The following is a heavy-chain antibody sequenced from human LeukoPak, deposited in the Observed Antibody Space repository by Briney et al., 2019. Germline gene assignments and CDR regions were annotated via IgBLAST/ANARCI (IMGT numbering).Heavy chain of an antibody. D-gene: IGHD2-2*01. V-gene: IGHV4-59*02. CDR1: GDSVTRYY. Sequence: ASETLSLTCTVSGDSVTRYYWAWIRQPPGKGLEWIGYTYDSGSTNYNPSLKSGVTISVDTSKNQLSLKLSSVTAADTAVYYCARGNGRDIVVVPAAKGYYFDYWGQGTLVTVSS. CDR3: ARGNGRDIVVVPAAKGYYFDY. J-gene: IGHJ4*02. CDR2: TYDSGST.